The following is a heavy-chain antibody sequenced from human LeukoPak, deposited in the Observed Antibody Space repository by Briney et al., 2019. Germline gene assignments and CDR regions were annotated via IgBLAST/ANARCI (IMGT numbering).Heavy chain of an antibody. CDR3: ARPVGSPYCSSTSCYNWFDP. V-gene: IGHV4-39*01. CDR1: GGSVSSSSYY. D-gene: IGHD2-2*01. J-gene: IGHJ5*02. Sequence: SETLSLTCTVSGGSVSSSSYYWGWIRQPPGKGLEWIGSIYYSGSTYYNPSLKSRVTISVDTSKNQFSLKLSSVTAADTAVYYCARPVGSPYCSSTSCYNWFDPWGQGTLVTVSS. CDR2: IYYSGST.